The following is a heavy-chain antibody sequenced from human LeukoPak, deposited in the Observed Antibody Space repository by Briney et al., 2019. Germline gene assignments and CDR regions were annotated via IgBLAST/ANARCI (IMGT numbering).Heavy chain of an antibody. CDR1: GGSFSGYY. CDR3: AKDLDSSGWSFDY. J-gene: IGHJ4*02. V-gene: IGHV4-34*01. Sequence: SETLSLTCAVYGGSFSGYYWSWIRQPPGKGLEWIGEINHSGSTNYNPSLKSRVTISVDTSKNQFSLKLSSVTAADTAVYYCAKDLDSSGWSFDYWGQGTLVTVSS. D-gene: IGHD6-19*01. CDR2: INHSGST.